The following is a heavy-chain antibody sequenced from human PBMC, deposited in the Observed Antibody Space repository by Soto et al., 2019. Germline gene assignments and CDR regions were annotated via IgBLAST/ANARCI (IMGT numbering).Heavy chain of an antibody. Sequence: QVQLVQSGAEVKKPGASVKVSCKASGYTFTDYYMHWVRQAPGRGLEWMGWINPNSGGTNYAQKFQGRDIMTRDTSISTAYMELNRLRSDDTAVYYCARDQSPSSGWPGMDVWGQGTTVTVSS. CDR2: INPNSGGT. CDR3: ARDQSPSSGWPGMDV. D-gene: IGHD6-19*01. V-gene: IGHV1-2*02. J-gene: IGHJ6*02. CDR1: GYTFTDYY.